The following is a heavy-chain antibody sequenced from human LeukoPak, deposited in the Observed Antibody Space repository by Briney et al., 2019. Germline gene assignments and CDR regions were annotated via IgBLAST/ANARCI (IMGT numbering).Heavy chain of an antibody. CDR2: INQDGSEK. CDR1: GFTFSSYW. CDR3: AKASAMIVVVSKHFDY. Sequence: GGSLRLSCAASGFTFSSYWMNWVRQAPGKGLEWVASINQDGSEKYYLDSVKGRFTISRDNSKNTLYLQMNSLRAEDTAVYYCAKASAMIVVVSKHFDYWGQGTLVTVSS. V-gene: IGHV3-7*03. D-gene: IGHD3-22*01. J-gene: IGHJ4*02.